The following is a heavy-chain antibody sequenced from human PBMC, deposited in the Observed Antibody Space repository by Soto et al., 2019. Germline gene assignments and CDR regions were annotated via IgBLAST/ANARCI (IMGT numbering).Heavy chain of an antibody. CDR1: GGSISSSSYY. CDR3: ARHYCSSTSCYGLLNNWFDP. V-gene: IGHV4-39*01. D-gene: IGHD2-2*01. CDR2: IYYSGST. Sequence: SETLSLTCTVSGGSISSSSYYWGWIRQPPGKGLEWIGSIYYSGSTYYNPSLKSRVTISVDTSKNQFSLKLSSVTAADTAVYYCARHYCSSTSCYGLLNNWFDPWGQGTLVTVSS. J-gene: IGHJ5*02.